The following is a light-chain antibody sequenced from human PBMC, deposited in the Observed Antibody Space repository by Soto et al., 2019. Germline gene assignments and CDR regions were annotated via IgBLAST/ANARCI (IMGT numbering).Light chain of an antibody. CDR2: EGV. V-gene: IGLV2-23*01. CDR3: CSYAGRGTFWV. J-gene: IGLJ3*02. CDR1: SSDIGPHNL. Sequence: SVLTQPASVSGSPGQSITISCTGTSSDIGPHNLVSWYQQHPGKAPKLIIYEGVKRPSGVSDRFSGSESGNTASLTVSGLQAEDEADYFCCSYAGRGTFWVFGGGTKLTVL.